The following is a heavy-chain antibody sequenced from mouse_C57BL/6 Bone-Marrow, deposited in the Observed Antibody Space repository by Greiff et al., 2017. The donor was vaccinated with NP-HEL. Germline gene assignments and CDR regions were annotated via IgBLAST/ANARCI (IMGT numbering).Heavy chain of an antibody. V-gene: IGHV1-55*01. CDR1: GYTFTSYW. CDR3: ARQYYGSSPLYAMGY. Sequence: VQLQQPGAELVKPGASVKMSCKASGYTFTSYWITWVKQRPGQGLEWIGDIYPGSGSTNYNEKFKSKATLTVDTSSSTAYMQLSSLTSEDSAVYYCARQYYGSSPLYAMGYWGQGTSVTVSS. J-gene: IGHJ4*01. CDR2: IYPGSGST. D-gene: IGHD1-1*01.